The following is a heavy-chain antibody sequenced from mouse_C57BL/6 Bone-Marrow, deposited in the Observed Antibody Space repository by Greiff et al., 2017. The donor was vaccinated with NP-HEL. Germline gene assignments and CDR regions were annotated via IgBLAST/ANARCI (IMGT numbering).Heavy chain of an antibody. Sequence: EVQLQQSGPGLVKPSQSLSLTCSVTGYSITSGYYWNWIRQFPGNKLEWMGYISYDGSNNYNPSLKNRISITRDTSKHQFFLKLNSVTTEDTATYYCARGDYYGSSYEVYYYAMDYWGQGTSVTVSS. J-gene: IGHJ4*01. CDR2: ISYDGSN. CDR1: GYSITSGYY. D-gene: IGHD1-1*01. CDR3: ARGDYYGSSYEVYYYAMDY. V-gene: IGHV3-6*01.